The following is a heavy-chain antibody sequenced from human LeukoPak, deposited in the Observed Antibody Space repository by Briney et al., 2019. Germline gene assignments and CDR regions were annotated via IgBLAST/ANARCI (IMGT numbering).Heavy chain of an antibody. CDR1: GYTFTSYG. Sequence: ASVKVSCKASGYTFTSYGISWVRQAPGQGLEWMGWISPNSGDTNYAQKFQGRVTMTRDTSISTAYMELSSLRSDDSAVYYCASDHLSIAATGMRYWGQGTLVTVSS. J-gene: IGHJ4*02. V-gene: IGHV1-18*01. D-gene: IGHD6-13*01. CDR2: ISPNSGDT. CDR3: ASDHLSIAATGMRY.